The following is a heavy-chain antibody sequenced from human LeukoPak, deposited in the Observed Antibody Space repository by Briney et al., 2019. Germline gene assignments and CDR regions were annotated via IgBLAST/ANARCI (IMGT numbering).Heavy chain of an antibody. V-gene: IGHV4-34*01. CDR3: ARAYSSSWYFLDY. CDR2: INHSGST. Sequence: SETLSLTCAVYGGSFSGYYWSWIRQPPGKGLEWIGEINHSGSTNYNPSLKSRVTISVDTSKNQFSLKLSSVTAADTAVYYCARAYSSSWYFLDYWGQGTLVTVSS. CDR1: GGSFSGYY. D-gene: IGHD6-13*01. J-gene: IGHJ4*02.